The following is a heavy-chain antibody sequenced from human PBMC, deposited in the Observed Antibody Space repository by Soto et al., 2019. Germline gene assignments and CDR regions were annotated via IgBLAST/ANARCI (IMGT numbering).Heavy chain of an antibody. CDR3: ARDGTFFANNEYGMDV. D-gene: IGHD3-3*01. V-gene: IGHV3-33*01. Sequence: GGSLRLSCAASGFTFSSYGMHWVRQAPGKGLEWVAVIWYDGSNKYYADSVKGRFTISRDNSKNTLYLQMNSLRAEDMAVYYCARDGTFFANNEYGMDVWGQGTTVTVSS. CDR2: IWYDGSNK. CDR1: GFTFSSYG. J-gene: IGHJ6*02.